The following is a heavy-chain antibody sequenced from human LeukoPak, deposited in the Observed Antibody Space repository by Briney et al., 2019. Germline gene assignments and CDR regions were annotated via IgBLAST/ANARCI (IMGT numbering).Heavy chain of an antibody. Sequence: SETLSLTCTVSGGSISSSSYYWGWIRQPPGKGLEWIGSIHYSGSTYYNPSLKSRVTISVDTSKNQFSLKLSSVTAADTAVYYCARRSSSGYYPTFDYWGQGTLVTVSS. J-gene: IGHJ4*02. CDR2: IHYSGST. V-gene: IGHV4-39*07. CDR3: ARRSSSGYYPTFDY. CDR1: GGSISSSSYY. D-gene: IGHD3-22*01.